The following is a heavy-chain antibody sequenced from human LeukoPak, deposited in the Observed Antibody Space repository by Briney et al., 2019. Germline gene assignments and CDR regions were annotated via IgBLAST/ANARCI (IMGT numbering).Heavy chain of an antibody. V-gene: IGHV4-34*01. CDR3: ARESRTVQMATSMHGHWFDP. Sequence: SETLSLTCAVYGGSFSGYYWSWIRQPPGKGLEWIGEINHSGRTNYNPSLKSRVTISVDTSKNQFSLRLYSVAAADTAVYYCARESRTVQMATSMHGHWFDPWGQGTLVTVSS. CDR1: GGSFSGYY. D-gene: IGHD5-24*01. J-gene: IGHJ5*02. CDR2: INHSGRT.